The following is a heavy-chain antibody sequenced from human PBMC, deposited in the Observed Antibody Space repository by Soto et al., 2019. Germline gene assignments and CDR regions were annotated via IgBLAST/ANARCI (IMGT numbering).Heavy chain of an antibody. V-gene: IGHV1-69*02. CDR3: AWYSSGNYYYYGMDV. CDR1: GGTFSSYT. Sequence: SVKVSCKASGGTFSSYTISWVRQAPGQGLEWMGRIIPILGIANYAQKFQGRVTITADKSTSTAYMELSSLRSEDTAVYYCAWYSSGNYYYYGMDVWGQGTTVTVSS. CDR2: IIPILGIA. D-gene: IGHD6-19*01. J-gene: IGHJ6*02.